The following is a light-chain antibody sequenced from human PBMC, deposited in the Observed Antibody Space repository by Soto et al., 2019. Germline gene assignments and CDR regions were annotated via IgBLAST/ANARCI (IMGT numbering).Light chain of an antibody. CDR2: DVS. J-gene: IGLJ1*01. CDR1: SSDVGGYNY. CDR3: SSCTSRSPLYV. V-gene: IGLV2-14*01. Sequence: QSALTQPASVSGSPGQSITISCTGTSSDVGGYNYVSWYQQHPGKAPKLMIYDVSNRPSGVSNRFSGSKSGNTASLTISGLQAEDEADYYCSSCTSRSPLYVFGTGTKVTVL.